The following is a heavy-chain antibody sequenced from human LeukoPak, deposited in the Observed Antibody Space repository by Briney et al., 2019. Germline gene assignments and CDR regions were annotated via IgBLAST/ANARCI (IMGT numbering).Heavy chain of an antibody. J-gene: IGHJ6*03. CDR1: GGSIRTTNYY. Sequence: SETMSLTCTVSGGSIRTTNYYWGWIRQSPGKGLEWIANFYYSGNTYYNPSLKSRVTISVDTSKNQFSLKLSSVTAADTAVYYCARGKYYYGSGSYYRGGVYYYYYYMDVWGKGTTVTVSS. CDR2: FYYSGNT. V-gene: IGHV4-39*01. CDR3: ARGKYYYGSGSYYRGGVYYYYYYMDV. D-gene: IGHD3-10*01.